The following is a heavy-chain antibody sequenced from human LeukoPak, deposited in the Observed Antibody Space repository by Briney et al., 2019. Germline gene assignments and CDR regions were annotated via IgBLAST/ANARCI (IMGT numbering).Heavy chain of an antibody. CDR1: GGSFSGYY. CDR3: ARGIINYDFWSGYRIFDY. D-gene: IGHD3-3*01. CDR2: INHSGST. J-gene: IGHJ4*02. Sequence: PSETLSLTCAVHGGSFSGYYWSWIRQPPGKGLEWIGEINHSGSTNYNPSLKSRVTISVDTSKNQFSLKLSSVTAADTAVYYCARGIINYDFWSGYRIFDYWGQGTLVTVSS. V-gene: IGHV4-34*01.